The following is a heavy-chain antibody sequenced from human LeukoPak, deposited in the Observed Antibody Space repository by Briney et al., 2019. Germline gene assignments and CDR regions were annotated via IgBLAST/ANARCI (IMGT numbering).Heavy chain of an antibody. CDR3: ARQDDDYGDYVDPYYFDY. V-gene: IGHV5-51*01. CDR1: GYSFTSYW. D-gene: IGHD4-17*01. CDR2: IYPGDSDT. Sequence: GESLKISCKGSGYSFTSYWIGWVRQMPGKGLEWMGIIYPGDSDTRYSPSLQGQVTISADKSISTAYLQWSSLTASDTAMYYCARQDDDYGDYVDPYYFDYWGQGTLVTVSS. J-gene: IGHJ4*02.